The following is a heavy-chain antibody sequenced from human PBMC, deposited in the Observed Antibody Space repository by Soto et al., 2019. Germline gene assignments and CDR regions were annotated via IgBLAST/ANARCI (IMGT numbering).Heavy chain of an antibody. CDR3: ASLRNHQNCP. CDR2: INHSGST. D-gene: IGHD1-1*01. J-gene: IGHJ5*02. V-gene: IGHV4-34*01. Sequence: SETLSLTCAVYGGSFSGYYWSWIRQPPGKGLEWIGEINHSGSTNYNPSLKSRVTISVDTSKNQFSLKLSSVTAADTAVYYCASLRNHQNCPWGQGTLVTVSS. CDR1: GGSFSGYY.